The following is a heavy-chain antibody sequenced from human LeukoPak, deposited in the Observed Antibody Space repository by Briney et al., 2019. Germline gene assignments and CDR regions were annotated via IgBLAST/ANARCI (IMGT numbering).Heavy chain of an antibody. Sequence: SETLSLTCTVSGGSMTTYYWSWIRQPPGKGLEWIGSIYYSGSTYYNPSLKSRVTISVDTSKNQFSLKLSSVTAADTAVYYCARLMVRGVYEFDYWGQGTLVTVSS. D-gene: IGHD3-10*01. CDR1: GGSMTTYY. J-gene: IGHJ4*02. V-gene: IGHV4-59*12. CDR3: ARLMVRGVYEFDY. CDR2: IYYSGST.